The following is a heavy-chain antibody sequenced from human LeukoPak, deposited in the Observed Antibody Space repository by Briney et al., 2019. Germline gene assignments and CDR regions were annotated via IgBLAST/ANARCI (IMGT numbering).Heavy chain of an antibody. V-gene: IGHV3-7*01. D-gene: IGHD6-19*01. CDR3: ARDSSGWEHYFDY. CDR2: IKQDGSEK. CDR1: GFTFTNYG. Sequence: GGTLRLSCAASGFTFTNYGMSWVRQAPGKGLEWVANIKQDGSEKYYVDSVKGRFTISRDNAKNSLYLQMNSLRAEDTAVYYCARDSSGWEHYFDYWGQGTLVTVSS. J-gene: IGHJ4*02.